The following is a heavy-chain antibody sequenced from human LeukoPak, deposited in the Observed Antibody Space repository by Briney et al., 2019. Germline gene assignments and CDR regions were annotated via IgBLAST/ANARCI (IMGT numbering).Heavy chain of an antibody. CDR1: GGSISSSSYY. D-gene: IGHD6-19*01. V-gene: IGHV4-39*01. CDR3: ARGNGYSSGWDYFDY. CDR2: IYYSGST. J-gene: IGHJ4*02. Sequence: SETLSLTCTVSGGSISSSSYYWGWIRQPPGKGLEWIGSIYYSGSTYYNPSLKSRVTISVDTSKNQFSLKLSSVTAADTAVYYCARGNGYSSGWDYFDYWGQGTLVTVSS.